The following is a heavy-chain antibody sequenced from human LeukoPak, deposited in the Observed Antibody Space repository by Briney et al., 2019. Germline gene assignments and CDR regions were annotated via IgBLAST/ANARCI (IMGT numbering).Heavy chain of an antibody. CDR3: ARGFPITMVRGVIARYFDY. J-gene: IGHJ4*02. D-gene: IGHD3-10*01. CDR2: IYHSGST. V-gene: IGHV4-4*02. CDR1: GGSISSSNW. Sequence: SETLSLTCAVSGGSISSSNWWSWVRQPPGKGLEWIGEIYHSGSTNYNPSLKSRVTISVDTSKNQFSLKLSFVTAADTAVYYCARGFPITMVRGVIARYFDYWGQGTLVTVSS.